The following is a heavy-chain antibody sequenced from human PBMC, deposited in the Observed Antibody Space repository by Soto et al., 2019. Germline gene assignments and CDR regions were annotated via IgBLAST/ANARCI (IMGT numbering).Heavy chain of an antibody. CDR1: GFTFSSYW. V-gene: IGHV3-74*01. CDR3: ARVWIVPV. J-gene: IGHJ6*04. CDR2: INSDGSST. Sequence: GGSLRLSCAASGFTFSSYWMHWVRQAPGKGLAWVSRINSDGSSTSYADSVKGRFTISRDNAKNTLYLQMNSLRAEDTAVYYCARVWIVPVWGKGTTVTVSS. D-gene: IGHD3-3*01.